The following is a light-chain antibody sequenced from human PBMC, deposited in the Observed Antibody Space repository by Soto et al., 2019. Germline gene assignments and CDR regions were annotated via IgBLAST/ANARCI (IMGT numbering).Light chain of an antibody. J-gene: IGLJ1*01. CDR3: SSYTSTSTTYV. CDR2: DVN. Sequence: QSALTQPASVSESPGQSITISCTGTSSDVGGYNYVSWYQQHPGKAPKLMIFDVNNRPSGVSNRFSGSKSGNTASLTISGLQAEDEAHYYCSSYTSTSTTYVFGTGTKVTVL. CDR1: SSDVGGYNY. V-gene: IGLV2-14*01.